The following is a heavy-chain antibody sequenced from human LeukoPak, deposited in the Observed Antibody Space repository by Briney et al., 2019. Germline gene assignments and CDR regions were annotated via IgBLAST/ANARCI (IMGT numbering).Heavy chain of an antibody. CDR2: IYYSGST. D-gene: IGHD3-22*01. Sequence: SKTLSLTCTVSGGSISSYYWNWIRQPPGKGLEWIGYIYYSGSTNYNPSLKSRVTISVDMSKNQFSLKLSSVTAADTAVYYCARENYDSSGYNNWFDPWGQGTLVTVSS. V-gene: IGHV4-59*01. J-gene: IGHJ5*02. CDR3: ARENYDSSGYNNWFDP. CDR1: GGSISSYY.